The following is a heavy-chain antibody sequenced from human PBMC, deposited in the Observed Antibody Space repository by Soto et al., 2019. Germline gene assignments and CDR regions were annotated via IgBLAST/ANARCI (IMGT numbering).Heavy chain of an antibody. CDR3: AMVDVYVTPSPQDV. CDR2: INTYNGNT. D-gene: IGHD3-16*01. J-gene: IGHJ6*02. Sequence: QVQLVQTGAEVKNPGASVKVSCKASGCTFTRYGIGWARQAPGQGLEWMGWINTYNGNTNYAQNVQGRVTLTTDTSTSTAYTELRSLRSNDTAIYYCAMVDVYVTPSPQDVWGQGTTVIVSS. CDR1: GCTFTRYG. V-gene: IGHV1-18*01.